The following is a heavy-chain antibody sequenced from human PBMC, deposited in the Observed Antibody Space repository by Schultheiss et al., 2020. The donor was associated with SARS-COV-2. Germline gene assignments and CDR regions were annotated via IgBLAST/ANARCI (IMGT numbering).Heavy chain of an antibody. J-gene: IGHJ3*02. D-gene: IGHD1-7*01. CDR2: INPNSGGT. V-gene: IGHV1-2*02. CDR3: ARVGTGDAFDI. Sequence: ASVKVSCKASGYTFTGYYMHWVRQAPGQGLEWMGWINPNSGGTNYAHKFQGRVTMTRDTTINTAYMELTRLTFDDTAVYYCARVGTGDAFDIWGQGTMVTVSS. CDR1: GYTFTGYY.